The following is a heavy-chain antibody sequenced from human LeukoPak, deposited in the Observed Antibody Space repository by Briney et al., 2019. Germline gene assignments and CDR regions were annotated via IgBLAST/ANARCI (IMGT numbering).Heavy chain of an antibody. Sequence: PGGSLRLSCAASGFTFDSQAMSWVRQAPGKGLEWVSAISGSGGSAYYADSVKGRFTISRDNSMNTLYLEMNSLRAEDTAVYYCASSQAWGSYRYSLLDYWGQGTLVTVSS. J-gene: IGHJ4*02. V-gene: IGHV3-23*01. CDR2: ISGSGGSA. CDR1: GFTFDSQA. CDR3: ASSQAWGSYRYSLLDY. D-gene: IGHD3-16*02.